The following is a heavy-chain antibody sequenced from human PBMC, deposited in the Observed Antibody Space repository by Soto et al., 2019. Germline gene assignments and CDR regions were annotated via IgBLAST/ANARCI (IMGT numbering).Heavy chain of an antibody. CDR2: ISGSGNDA. Sequence: VQLLESGGGLVQPGGSLRLSCAASGFPFSHYAMSWVRQAPGKGLEWVSAISGSGNDASYADSVRGRFTISRDNSRDTLYLQMNSLRADDTAVYYCAREFYYYDRSGNLGYWGQGALVTVSS. CDR1: GFPFSHYA. V-gene: IGHV3-23*01. CDR3: AREFYYYDRSGNLGY. D-gene: IGHD3-22*01. J-gene: IGHJ4*02.